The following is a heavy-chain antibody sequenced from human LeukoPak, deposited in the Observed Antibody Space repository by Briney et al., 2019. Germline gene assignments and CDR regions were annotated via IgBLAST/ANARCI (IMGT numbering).Heavy chain of an antibody. V-gene: IGHV3-23*01. CDR2: ISGGDGGT. J-gene: IGHJ4*02. D-gene: IGHD3-16*01. CDR3: AKGRYYFDY. Sequence: GGSLSLSCEASGFTFSGYARSWVRQAPGKGLEWVSAISGGDGGTYYADSVKGRFTISRDNSKNTLYLQMNSLRAEDTAVYYCAKGRYYFDYWGQGTLVTVSS. CDR1: GFTFSGYA.